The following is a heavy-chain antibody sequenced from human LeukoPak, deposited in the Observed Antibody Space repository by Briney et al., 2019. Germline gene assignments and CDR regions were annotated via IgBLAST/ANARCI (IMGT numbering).Heavy chain of an antibody. CDR2: IYYSGST. D-gene: IGHD3-10*01. Sequence: SETLSLTCTVSGGSISSGDYYWSWIRQPPGKGLEWIGSIYYSGSTYYNPSLKSRVTISVDTSKNQFSLKLSSVTAADTAVYYCAREGDSGYGSPPFDYWGQGTLVTVSS. CDR3: AREGDSGYGSPPFDY. CDR1: GGSISSGDYY. J-gene: IGHJ4*02. V-gene: IGHV4-39*01.